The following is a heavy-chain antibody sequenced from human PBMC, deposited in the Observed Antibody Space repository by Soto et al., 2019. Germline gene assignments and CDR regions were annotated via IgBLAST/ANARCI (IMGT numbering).Heavy chain of an antibody. CDR3: ARDQFLVLYYYYYRMDV. CDR1: GYTLSRYG. V-gene: IGHV1-18*01. Sequence: KGSGYTLSRYGSSWVRPAPGQGLEWMGWISAYDGNTNYAQKLQGRVTMTTDTSTSTAYMELRSLRSDDTAVYYCARDQFLVLYYYYYRMDVWGQGSTVIVSS. D-gene: IGHD3-3*01. J-gene: IGHJ6*02. CDR2: ISAYDGNT.